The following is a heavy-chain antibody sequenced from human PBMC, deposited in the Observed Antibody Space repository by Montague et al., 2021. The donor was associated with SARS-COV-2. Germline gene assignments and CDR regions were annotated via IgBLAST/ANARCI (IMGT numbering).Heavy chain of an antibody. CDR1: GFTFSSYW. CDR3: TRDPYLGFYDSSCYYRPHYTGHFDL. CDR2: IKQSGSTK. V-gene: IGHV3-7*01. D-gene: IGHD3-22*01. J-gene: IGHJ2*01. Sequence: SLRLSCAASGFTFSSYWMSWVRQAPGKGLEWVSNIKQSGSTKYYVDSVKGRFTISRDNAKNSLYLQMNSLRAEDTAVYYCTRDPYLGFYDSSCYYRPHYTGHFDLWGRGTLVTVSS.